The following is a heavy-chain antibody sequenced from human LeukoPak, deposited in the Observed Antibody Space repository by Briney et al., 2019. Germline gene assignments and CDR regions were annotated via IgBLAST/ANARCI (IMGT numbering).Heavy chain of an antibody. Sequence: SETLSLTCAVYGGSFSGYYWSWIRQPPGKGLEWIGEINHSGSTNYNPSPKSRVTISVDTSKNQFSLKLSSVTAADTAVYYCAREFVGGSGSYRSKYYYYGMDVWGQGTTVTVSS. J-gene: IGHJ6*02. CDR3: AREFVGGSGSYRSKYYYYGMDV. D-gene: IGHD3-10*01. CDR1: GGSFSGYY. CDR2: INHSGST. V-gene: IGHV4-34*01.